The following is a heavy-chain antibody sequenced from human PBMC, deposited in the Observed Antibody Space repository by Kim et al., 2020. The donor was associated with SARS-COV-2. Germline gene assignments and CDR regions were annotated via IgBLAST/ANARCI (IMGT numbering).Heavy chain of an antibody. J-gene: IGHJ4*02. CDR1: GFTFSSYA. CDR3: AKGIGNTMIVVVIGRGFDCCFDY. D-gene: IGHD3-22*01. Sequence: GGSLRLSCAASGFTFSSYAMSWVRQAPGKGLEWVSVISGSGGSTYYADSVKGRFTISRDNSKNTLYLQMNSLRAEDTAVYYCAKGIGNTMIVVVIGRGFDCCFDYWGQGTLVTVSS. CDR2: ISGSGGST. V-gene: IGHV3-23*01.